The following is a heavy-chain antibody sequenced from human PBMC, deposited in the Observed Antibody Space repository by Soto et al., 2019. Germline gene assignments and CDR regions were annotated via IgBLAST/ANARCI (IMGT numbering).Heavy chain of an antibody. CDR1: GGTFSSYA. J-gene: IGHJ4*02. D-gene: IGHD5-18*01. Sequence: GTSVKVSCKAPGGTFSSYAISWVRQAPGQGLEWMGGIIPMFGTANYAQRFQDRVTITADESTNTVYMELSSLRSEDTAVYSCASGIQLWLRRINNGYSGWGQGTLVTV. CDR3: ASGIQLWLRRINNGYSG. V-gene: IGHV1-69*13. CDR2: IIPMFGTA.